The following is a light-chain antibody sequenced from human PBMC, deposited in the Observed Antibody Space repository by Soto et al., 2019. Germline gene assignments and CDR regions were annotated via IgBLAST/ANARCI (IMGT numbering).Light chain of an antibody. CDR3: QQRSNWLFT. CDR2: DAS. CDR1: QSVSSY. V-gene: IGKV3-11*01. J-gene: IGKJ4*01. Sequence: EIVLTQSPATLSLSPGERATLSCRASQSVSSYLAWYQQKPGQAPRLLIYDASNRATGIPARFSGRGSGTDFTLTISSLEAEDFAVYYCQQRSNWLFTFGGGTKVEIK.